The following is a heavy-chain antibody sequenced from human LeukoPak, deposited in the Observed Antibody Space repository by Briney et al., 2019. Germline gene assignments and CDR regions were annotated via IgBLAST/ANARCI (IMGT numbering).Heavy chain of an antibody. V-gene: IGHV4-34*01. CDR2: INHSENT. CDR1: GESFRGYF. J-gene: IGHJ4*02. Sequence: TETLSLTCAVNGESFRGYFWSWIRLPPGKVLEWIGEINHSENTNYNPSLKSRVTISIATSQNHFSLKLSSVTAADTAVYYCAVVVPTPRKYNTGWSIDFWGQGTLVTVSS. CDR3: AVVVPTPRKYNTGWSIDF. D-gene: IGHD6-19*01.